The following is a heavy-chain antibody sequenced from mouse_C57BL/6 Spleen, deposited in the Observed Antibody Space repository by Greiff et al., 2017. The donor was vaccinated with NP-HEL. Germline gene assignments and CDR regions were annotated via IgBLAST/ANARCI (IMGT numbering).Heavy chain of an antibody. CDR2: IDPETGGT. J-gene: IGHJ1*03. Sequence: VQLQQSGAELVRPGASVTLSCKASGYTFTDYEMHWVKQTPVHGLEWIGAIDPETGGTAYNQKFKGKAILTADKSSSTAYMELRSLTSEDSAVYYCTGSYVRYFDVWGTGTTVTVSS. V-gene: IGHV1-15*01. CDR1: GYTFTDYE. CDR3: TGSYVRYFDV. D-gene: IGHD1-1*02.